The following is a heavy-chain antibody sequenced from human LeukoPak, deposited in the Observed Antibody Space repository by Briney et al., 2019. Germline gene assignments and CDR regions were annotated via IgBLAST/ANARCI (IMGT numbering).Heavy chain of an antibody. D-gene: IGHD2-2*01. V-gene: IGHV1-69*05. J-gene: IGHJ4*02. CDR2: IIPIFGTA. Sequence: SVKVSCKASGGTFSSYAISWVRQAPGQGFEWMGGIIPIFGTANYAQKFQGRVTIITDESTSTAYMELSSLRSEDTAVYYCARGGALSSTSAYFDYWGQGTLVTVSS. CDR1: GGTFSSYA. CDR3: ARGGALSSTSAYFDY.